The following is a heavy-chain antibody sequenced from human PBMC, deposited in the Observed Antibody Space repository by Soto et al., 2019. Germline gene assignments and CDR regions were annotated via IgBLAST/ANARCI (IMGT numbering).Heavy chain of an antibody. Sequence: QVQLVQSGAEGRKPGSSVRVSCKASGGTLNSYTISWVRQAPGQGLEWMGGFIPVFGTTDYAEKFQGRVTITADQSTGTAYLALCSLRSEDTAIYYCSIGNSHCGGDFWGQGTLVSVSS. D-gene: IGHD3-16*01. J-gene: IGHJ4*02. V-gene: IGHV1-69*01. CDR2: FIPVFGTT. CDR1: GGTLNSYT. CDR3: SIGNSHCGGDF.